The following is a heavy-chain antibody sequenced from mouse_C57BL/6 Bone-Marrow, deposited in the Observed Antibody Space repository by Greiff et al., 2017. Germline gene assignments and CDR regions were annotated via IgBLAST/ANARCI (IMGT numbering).Heavy chain of an antibody. CDR3: ASLPIYYAHGAFAY. CDR2: IHPNSGST. D-gene: IGHD2-1*01. J-gene: IGHJ3*01. CDR1: GYTFTSYW. V-gene: IGHV1-64*01. Sequence: QVQLQQPGAELVKPGASVKLSCKASGYTFTSYWMHWVKQRPGQGLEWIGMIHPNSGSTNYNEKFKSKATLTVDKSSSSAYMQLSSLTSEDSAVYDWASLPIYYAHGAFAYWGQGTLVTVSA.